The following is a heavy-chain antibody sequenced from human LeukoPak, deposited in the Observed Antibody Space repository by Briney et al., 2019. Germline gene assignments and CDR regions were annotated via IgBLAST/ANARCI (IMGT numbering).Heavy chain of an antibody. V-gene: IGHV4-39*07. CDR2: VYYSGIT. J-gene: IGHJ4*02. CDR3: ARVLRVAAMPHYFDY. Sequence: SETLPLTCTVPGGSTSSPRYYWGWIRQPPGKGLEWIGSVYYSGITYYNPSLNSRVTISVDTSKDQFSLKLNSVTAADTAVYYCARVLRVAAMPHYFDYWGQGTLVTVSS. CDR1: GGSTSSPRYY. D-gene: IGHD2-2*01.